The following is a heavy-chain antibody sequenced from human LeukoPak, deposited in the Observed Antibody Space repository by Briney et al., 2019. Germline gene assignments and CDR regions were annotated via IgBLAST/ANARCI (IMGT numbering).Heavy chain of an antibody. J-gene: IGHJ3*02. V-gene: IGHV1-2*02. CDR2: INPNSGGT. D-gene: IGHD6-13*01. Sequence: ASVKVSCKASGYTFTGYYMHWVRQAPGQGLEWMGWINPNSGGTNYAQKFQGRVTMTRDTSISTAYMELNRLRSDDTAVYYCAVGFAGSWYVAFDIWGQGTMVTVSS. CDR1: GYTFTGYY. CDR3: AVGFAGSWYVAFDI.